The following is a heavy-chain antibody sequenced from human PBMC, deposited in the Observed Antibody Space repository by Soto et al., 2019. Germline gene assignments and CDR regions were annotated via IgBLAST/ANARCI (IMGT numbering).Heavy chain of an antibody. J-gene: IGHJ4*01. CDR3: ATNEATDGYNFLY. CDR1: GGTFSGQD. CDR2: IIPIFGTP. D-gene: IGHD1-1*01. V-gene: IGHV1-69*13. Sequence: GAAVKVCCKACGGTFSGQDMRWGRQAPGQGLEWMGGIIPIFGTPQYAEKFQDRVTITAXXXXSXXXMXLXXLTXEGTAVYYFATNEATDGYNFLYRGHAPLVSVS.